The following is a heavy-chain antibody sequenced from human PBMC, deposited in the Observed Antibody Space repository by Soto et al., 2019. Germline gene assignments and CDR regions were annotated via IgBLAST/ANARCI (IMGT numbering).Heavy chain of an antibody. CDR3: GTERNGGNHGFDP. D-gene: IGHD1-1*01. Sequence: QLQLQESGPGLVKPSETLSLTCTVSGGSITSRNHYCGWIRQPPGKGPEWIGSAFYTGTTYYNPALKCQVTTAVDRPQNQFSLKLNAVTAANTAVYYCGTERNGGNHGFDPWGQGSLVTVSS. J-gene: IGHJ5*02. CDR2: AFYTGTT. V-gene: IGHV4-39*01. CDR1: GGSITSRNHY.